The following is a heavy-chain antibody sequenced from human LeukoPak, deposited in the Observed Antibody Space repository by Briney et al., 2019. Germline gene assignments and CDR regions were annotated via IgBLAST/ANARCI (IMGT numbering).Heavy chain of an antibody. CDR3: ARDEDNYDFWSGYYGRWFDP. CDR1: GGSISSSSYY. V-gene: IGHV4-39*07. CDR2: IYYSGST. J-gene: IGHJ5*02. Sequence: SETLSLTCTVSGGSISSSSYYWGWIRQPPGKGLEWIGSIYYSGSTYYNPSLKSRVTISVDTSKNQFSLKLSSVTAADTAVYYCARDEDNYDFWSGYYGRWFDPWGQGTLVTVSS. D-gene: IGHD3-3*01.